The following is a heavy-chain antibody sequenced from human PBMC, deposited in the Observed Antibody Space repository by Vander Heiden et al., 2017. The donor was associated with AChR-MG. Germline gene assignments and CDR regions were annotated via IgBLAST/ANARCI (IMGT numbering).Heavy chain of an antibody. CDR1: SFTFSDLW. CDR3: AGGGGYLIEY. Sequence: EVQLVESGGGLVQPGGSLRLSCTASSFTFSDLWMNWVRQAPGKGLEWVAIIKQDGSEKHYVDSVEGRFTISRGNTKKSLYLQMNSLRAEDTAMYYCAGGGGYLIEYWGQGTLVTVSS. D-gene: IGHD3-16*01. J-gene: IGHJ4*02. V-gene: IGHV3-7*03. CDR2: IKQDGSEK.